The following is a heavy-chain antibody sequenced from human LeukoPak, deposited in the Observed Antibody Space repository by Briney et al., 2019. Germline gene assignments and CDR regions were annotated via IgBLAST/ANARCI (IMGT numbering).Heavy chain of an antibody. V-gene: IGHV3-53*01. CDR1: GFTLNSNY. J-gene: IGHJ3*02. CDR3: ARPSQGPDAFDI. CDR2: IYSGGST. Sequence: GGSLRLSCAASGFTLNSNYTRWVRHAPGKGRGGGSDIYSGGSTYFPDSLKGRITISRANSKNTLYLQMNRLRAEDTAVYYCARPSQGPDAFDIWGQGTMVTVSS.